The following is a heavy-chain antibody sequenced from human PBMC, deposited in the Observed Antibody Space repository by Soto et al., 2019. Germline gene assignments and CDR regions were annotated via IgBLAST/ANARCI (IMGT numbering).Heavy chain of an antibody. Sequence: SETLSLTCTVSGGSISSGGYYWSWIRQHPGKGLEWIGYIYYSGSTYYNPSLKSRVTISVDTSKNQFSLKLSSVTAADTAVYYWARAIVGVLYDNWFDPWGQGTLVTVSS. CDR2: IYYSGST. V-gene: IGHV4-31*03. D-gene: IGHD2-8*02. CDR1: GGSISSGGYY. CDR3: ARAIVGVLYDNWFDP. J-gene: IGHJ5*02.